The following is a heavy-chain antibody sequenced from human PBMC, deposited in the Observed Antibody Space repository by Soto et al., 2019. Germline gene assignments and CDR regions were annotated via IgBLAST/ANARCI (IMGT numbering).Heavy chain of an antibody. CDR1: GYVFTGFY. CDR2: IFPNSGAT. Sequence: VASVKVSCKASGYVFTGFYLHWVRQAPGQGLEWMGWIFPNSGATNYAQKFQGRVTLTRDTSLSTGYMDLTRLTSADTAVYYCSRGRRLKWNRFDRWGQGTLVTVSS. CDR3: SRGRRLKWNRFDR. J-gene: IGHJ5*02. D-gene: IGHD2-15*01. V-gene: IGHV1-2*02.